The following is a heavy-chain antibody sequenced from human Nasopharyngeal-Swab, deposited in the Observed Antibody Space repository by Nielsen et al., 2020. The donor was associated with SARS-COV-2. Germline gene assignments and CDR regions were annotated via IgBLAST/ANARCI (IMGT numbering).Heavy chain of an antibody. V-gene: IGHV4-59*01. Sequence: SETLSLTCTVSGGSISSYYWSWIRQPPGKGLEWIGYIYYSGSTNYNPSLKSRVTISVDMSKNQFSLKLSSVTAADTAVYYCAREGRITMVRGVITKTNWFDPWGQGTLVTVSS. D-gene: IGHD3-10*01. CDR3: AREGRITMVRGVITKTNWFDP. J-gene: IGHJ5*02. CDR2: IYYSGST. CDR1: GGSISSYY.